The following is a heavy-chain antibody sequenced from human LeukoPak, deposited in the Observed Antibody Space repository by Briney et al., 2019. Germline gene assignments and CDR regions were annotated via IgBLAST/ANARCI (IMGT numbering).Heavy chain of an antibody. D-gene: IGHD3-10*01. V-gene: IGHV3-30*18. J-gene: IGHJ4*02. CDR1: GFTFSSYG. CDR2: ISYDGSNK. Sequence: GGFLRLSCAASGFTFSSYGMHWVRQAPGKGLEWVAVISYDGSNKYYADSVKGRFTISRDNSKNTLYLQMNSLRAEDTAVYYCAKDVLLWFGELSLVEYYFDYWGQGTLVTVSS. CDR3: AKDVLLWFGELSLVEYYFDY.